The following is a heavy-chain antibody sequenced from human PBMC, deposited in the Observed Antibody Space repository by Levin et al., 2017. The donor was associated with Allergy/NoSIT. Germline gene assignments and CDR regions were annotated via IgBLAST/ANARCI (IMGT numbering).Heavy chain of an antibody. J-gene: IGHJ4*02. Sequence: GESLKISCAASGFTFSDYYMSWIRQAPGKGLEWVSYISSSSSYTNYADSVKGRFTISRDNAKNSLYLQMNSLRAEDTAVYYCARESRGGDSGDDPGDYWGQGTLVTVSS. D-gene: IGHD5-12*01. CDR1: GFTFSDYY. V-gene: IGHV3-11*05. CDR3: ARESRGGDSGDDPGDY. CDR2: ISSSSSYT.